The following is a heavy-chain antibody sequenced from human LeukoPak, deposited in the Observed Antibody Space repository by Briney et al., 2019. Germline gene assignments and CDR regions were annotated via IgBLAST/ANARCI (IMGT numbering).Heavy chain of an antibody. Sequence: ASVKVSCKASGYTFTSYGISWVRQAPGQGLEWMGWISAYNGNTNYAQKLQGRVTMTTDTSTSTAYMELRSLRSDDTAVYYCARDLVGLRSSGWYFDHWGQGTLVTVSS. CDR1: GYTFTSYG. CDR3: ARDLVGLRSSGWYFDH. CDR2: ISAYNGNT. D-gene: IGHD6-19*01. V-gene: IGHV1-18*01. J-gene: IGHJ4*02.